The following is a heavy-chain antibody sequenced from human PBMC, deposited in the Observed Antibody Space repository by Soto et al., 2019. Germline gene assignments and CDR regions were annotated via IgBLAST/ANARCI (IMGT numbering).Heavy chain of an antibody. D-gene: IGHD5-12*01. CDR1: GGTFSSYA. J-gene: IGHJ5*02. CDR2: IIPIFGTA. CDR3: ARVTTRMATISWFDP. V-gene: IGHV1-69*13. Sequence: RASVKVSCKASGGTFSSYAISWVRQAPGQGLEWMGGIIPIFGTANYAQKFQGRVTITADESTSTAYMELSSLRSEDTAVCYCARVTTRMATISWFDPWGQGTLVTVSS.